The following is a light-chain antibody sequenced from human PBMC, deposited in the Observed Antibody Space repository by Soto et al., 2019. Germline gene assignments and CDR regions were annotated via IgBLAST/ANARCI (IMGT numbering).Light chain of an antibody. J-gene: IGLJ1*01. Sequence: QSVLTQPASVSGSPGQSITISCTGSSSDVGGYYSVSWYQQHPGKAPKLMIYDVTNRPSGVSNRFSGSKSGNTASLTSSGLEAEDDADYYCRSYRSSSTDVFGSGTKVTVL. V-gene: IGLV2-14*01. CDR2: DVT. CDR1: SSDVGGYYS. CDR3: RSYRSSSTDV.